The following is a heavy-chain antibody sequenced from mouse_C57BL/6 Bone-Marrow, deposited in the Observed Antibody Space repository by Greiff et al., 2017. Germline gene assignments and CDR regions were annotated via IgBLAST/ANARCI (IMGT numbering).Heavy chain of an antibody. CDR1: GFTFSSYT. V-gene: IGHV5-9*01. CDR2: ISGGGGNT. Sequence: DVKLVESGGGLVKPGGSLKLSCAASGFTFSSYTMSWVRQTPEKRLEWVATISGGGGNTYYPDSVKGRFTISRDNAKNTLYLQMSSLRSEDTALYYCARKIYSNLEGDYAMDYWGQGTSVTVSS. J-gene: IGHJ4*01. D-gene: IGHD2-5*01. CDR3: ARKIYSNLEGDYAMDY.